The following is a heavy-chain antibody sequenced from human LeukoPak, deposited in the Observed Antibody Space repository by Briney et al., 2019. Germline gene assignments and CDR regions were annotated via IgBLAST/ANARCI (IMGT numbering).Heavy chain of an antibody. Sequence: GGSLRLSCAASGFTFSSYGMHWVRQAPGKGLEWVAFIRYDGSNKYYADSVKGRFTISRDNSKNTLYLQMNSLRAEDTAVYYCAKDRYGDLAEYFQHWGQGTLVTVSS. CDR3: AKDRYGDLAEYFQH. CDR1: GFTFSSYG. D-gene: IGHD4-17*01. V-gene: IGHV3-30*02. CDR2: IRYDGSNK. J-gene: IGHJ1*01.